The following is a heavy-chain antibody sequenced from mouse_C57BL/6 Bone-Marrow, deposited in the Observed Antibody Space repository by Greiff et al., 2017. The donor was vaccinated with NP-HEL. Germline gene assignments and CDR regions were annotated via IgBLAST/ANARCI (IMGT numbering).Heavy chain of an antibody. CDR1: GFTFSNYW. V-gene: IGHV6-3*01. CDR2: IRLKSDNYAS. CDR3: TGKLGDY. Sequence: EVQLVQSGGGLVQPGGSMKLSCVASGFTFSNYWMHWVRQSPEKGLEWVAQIRLKSDNYASHYAVSVKGRFTISRDDSKSSVYLQMNNLRAEDTGIYYCTGKLGDYGGKGTTLTVSS. J-gene: IGHJ2*01.